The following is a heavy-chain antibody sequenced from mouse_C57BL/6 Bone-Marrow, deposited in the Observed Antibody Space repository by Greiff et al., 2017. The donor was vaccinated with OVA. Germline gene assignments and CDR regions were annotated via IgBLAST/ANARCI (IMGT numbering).Heavy chain of an antibody. J-gene: IGHJ3*01. V-gene: IGHV1-85*01. Sequence: VQLQQSGPELVKPGASVKLSCKASGYTFTSYDINWVKQRPGQGLEWIGWIYPRDGSTKYNEKFKGKATLTVDTSSSTAYMELHSLTSEDSAVYFCAREGEYYYGPGFAYWGQGTLVTVSA. D-gene: IGHD1-1*01. CDR2: IYPRDGST. CDR1: GYTFTSYD. CDR3: AREGEYYYGPGFAY.